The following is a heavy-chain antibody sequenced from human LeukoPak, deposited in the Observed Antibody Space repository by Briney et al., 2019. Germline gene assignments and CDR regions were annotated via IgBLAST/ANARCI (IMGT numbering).Heavy chain of an antibody. CDR1: GYTFTSYG. CDR2: ISAYNGNT. CDR3: ARDLGIVVVPASWFDP. D-gene: IGHD2-2*01. J-gene: IGHJ5*02. Sequence: EASVKVSCKASGYTFTSYGISWLRQAPGQGLEWMGWISAYNGNTNYAQKLQGRVTMTTDTSTSTAYMELRSLRSDDTAVYYCARDLGIVVVPASWFDPWGQGTLVTVSS. V-gene: IGHV1-18*01.